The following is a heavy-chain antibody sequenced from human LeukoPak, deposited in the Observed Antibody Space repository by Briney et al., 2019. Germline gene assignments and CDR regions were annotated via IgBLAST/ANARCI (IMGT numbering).Heavy chain of an antibody. V-gene: IGHV4-34*01. CDR1: GGSFSGYY. CDR2: INHSGST. Sequence: PSETLSLTCAVYGGSFSGYYWSWIRQPPGKGLEWIGEINHSGSTNYNPSLKSRVTISVGTSKNQFSLKLSSVTAADTAVYYCARLANGVCDWGQGTLVTVSS. CDR3: ARLANGVCD. J-gene: IGHJ4*02. D-gene: IGHD2-8*01.